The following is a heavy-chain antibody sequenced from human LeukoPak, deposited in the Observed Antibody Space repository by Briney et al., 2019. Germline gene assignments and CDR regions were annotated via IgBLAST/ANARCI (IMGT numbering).Heavy chain of an antibody. CDR3: ASSGSGFGEFYYYYGMDV. CDR1: GGSFSGYY. Sequence: PSETLPLTCAVYGGSFSGYYWSWIRQPPGKGLEWIGEINHSGSTNYNPSLKSRVTISVDTSKNQFSLKLSSVTAADTAVYYCASSGSGFGEFYYYYGMDVWGQGTTVTVSS. J-gene: IGHJ6*02. D-gene: IGHD3-10*01. V-gene: IGHV4-34*01. CDR2: INHSGST.